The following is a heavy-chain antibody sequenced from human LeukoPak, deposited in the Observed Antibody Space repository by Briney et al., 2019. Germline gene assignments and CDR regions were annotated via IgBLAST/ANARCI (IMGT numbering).Heavy chain of an antibody. CDR2: ISSGGSDK. Sequence: PGGSLRLSCAASGFNFSDSYMSWIRQSPGKGLEWVSHISSGGSDKNYADSVKGRFTISRDNSKNTLYLQMKSLRVEDTAFYYCARDLSYFDYWGQGTLVTVSS. CDR3: ARDLSYFDY. D-gene: IGHD2/OR15-2a*01. V-gene: IGHV3-11*05. J-gene: IGHJ4*02. CDR1: GFNFSDSY.